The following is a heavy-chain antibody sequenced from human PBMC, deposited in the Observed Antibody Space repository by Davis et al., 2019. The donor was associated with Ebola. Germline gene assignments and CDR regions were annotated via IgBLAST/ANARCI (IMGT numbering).Heavy chain of an antibody. J-gene: IGHJ6*02. CDR3: ARRGWELRRGYYYYGMDV. D-gene: IGHD1-26*01. CDR1: GGSISSSSYY. Sequence: SETLSLTCTVSGGSISSSSYYWGWIRQPPGKGLEWIGSIYYSGSTYYNPSLKSRVTISVDTSKNQFSLKLSSVTAADTAVYYCARRGWELRRGYYYYGMDVWGQGTTVTVSS. V-gene: IGHV4-39*01. CDR2: IYYSGST.